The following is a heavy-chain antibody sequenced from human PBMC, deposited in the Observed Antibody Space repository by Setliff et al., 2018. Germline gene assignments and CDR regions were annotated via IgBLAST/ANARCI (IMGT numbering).Heavy chain of an antibody. CDR2: ISPYSDYI. D-gene: IGHD5-18*01. V-gene: IGHV3-21*04. J-gene: IGHJ4*02. CDR1: TFTLGTYS. Sequence: PGGSLRLSCAASTFTLGTYSMHWVRQAPGKGLAWVSSISPYSDYIYYADSVKGRFTISRDNAKYTLYLQMHNLRAEDTATYYCVNHNPGRRAVDTTPLDYWGQGAQVTVSS. CDR3: VNHNPGRRAVDTTPLDY.